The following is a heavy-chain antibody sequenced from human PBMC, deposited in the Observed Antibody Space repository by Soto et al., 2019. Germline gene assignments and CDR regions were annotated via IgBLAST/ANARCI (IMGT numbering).Heavy chain of an antibody. CDR3: ARAPTMVRGVIIYYYMDV. J-gene: IGHJ6*03. CDR1: GYTFTSYV. CDR2: ISAYNGNT. V-gene: IGHV1-18*01. Sequence: ASVKVSCKASGYTFTSYVISWVRQAPGQGLEWMGWISAYNGNTNYAQKLQGRVTMTTDTSTSTAYMELRSLRSDDTAVYYCARAPTMVRGVIIYYYMDVWGKGTTVTVXS. D-gene: IGHD3-10*01.